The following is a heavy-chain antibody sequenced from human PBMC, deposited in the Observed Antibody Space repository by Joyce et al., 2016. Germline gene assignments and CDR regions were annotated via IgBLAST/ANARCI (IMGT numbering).Heavy chain of an antibody. CDR2: ISGDRRFI. Sequence: EVQLVESGGGLVKHGGSLKISCAASGFMFSTSSMSWFRQAPGKVLEWVSAISGDRRFIFHADSVRGRFTVSRDNAENSLYLQMKSLRVEDTAVYFCARGGLVYDYSMDVWGQGTTVIVSS. V-gene: IGHV3-21*02. J-gene: IGHJ6*02. CDR1: GFMFSTSS. D-gene: IGHD2-21*01. CDR3: ARGGLVYDYSMDV.